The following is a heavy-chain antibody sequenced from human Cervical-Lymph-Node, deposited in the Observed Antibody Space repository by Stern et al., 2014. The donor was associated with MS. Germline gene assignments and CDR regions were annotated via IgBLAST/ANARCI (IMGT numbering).Heavy chain of an antibody. J-gene: IGHJ6*02. CDR3: SSDVGNYYYDKDV. Sequence: EVQLVESGGGLIQPGGSLRLSCAASGFTVSTNHVTWVRQAPGKGLACVSVIYSGGSTYYADSVKGRYTITRDNSKNTVYLQMNSLRAEDTAVYYCSSDVGNYYYDKDVWGQGTTVTVSS. CDR1: GFTVSTNH. CDR2: IYSGGST. V-gene: IGHV3-53*01.